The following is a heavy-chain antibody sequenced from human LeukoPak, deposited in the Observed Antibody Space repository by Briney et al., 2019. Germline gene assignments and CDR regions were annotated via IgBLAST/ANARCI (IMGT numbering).Heavy chain of an antibody. Sequence: PGGSLRLSCAASGFTFSSYSMNWVRQAPGKGLEWVSAISGSGGSTYYADSVKGRFTISRDNSKNTLYLQMNSLRAEDTAVYYCAQKGSIAAAGGVYWGQGTLVTVSS. CDR1: GFTFSSYS. CDR3: AQKGSIAAAGGVY. D-gene: IGHD6-13*01. V-gene: IGHV3-23*01. J-gene: IGHJ4*02. CDR2: ISGSGGST.